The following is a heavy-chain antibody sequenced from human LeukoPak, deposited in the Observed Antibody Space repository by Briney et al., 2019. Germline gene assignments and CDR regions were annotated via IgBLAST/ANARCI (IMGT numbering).Heavy chain of an antibody. CDR1: GYTFTSYG. V-gene: IGHV1-2*02. CDR2: LNPKTGGT. J-gene: IGHJ4*02. D-gene: IGHD3-9*01. CDR3: AREIRFFDWLSNGMGIDY. Sequence: GASVKVSCKASGYTFTSYGISWVRQAPGQGLEWLGWLNPKTGGTDYAQNFRGRVTMTRDTSNSTAYMELSGLRYDDTAVYYCAREIRFFDWLSNGMGIDYWGQGTLVTVSS.